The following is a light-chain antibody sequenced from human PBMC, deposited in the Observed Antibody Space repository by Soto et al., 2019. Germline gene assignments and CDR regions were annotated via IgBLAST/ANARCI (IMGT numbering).Light chain of an antibody. CDR2: EVS. CDR3: SSYTSGSTWV. V-gene: IGLV2-14*01. CDR1: SSDVGGYNY. J-gene: IGLJ3*02. Sequence: QSALTQPASVSGSPGQSITISCTGTSSDVGGYNYVSWYQQHPGKAPKLMIYEVSNRPSGVSNRFSGSKSRNTASLTISGLQAEDEADYYCSSYTSGSTWVFGGGTKLTVL.